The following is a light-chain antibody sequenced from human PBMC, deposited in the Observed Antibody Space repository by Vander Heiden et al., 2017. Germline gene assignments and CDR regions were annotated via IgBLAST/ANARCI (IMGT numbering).Light chain of an antibody. Sequence: EIVMTQSPGIVSLSPGESATLSCRASQTVRSHLAWYQQKPGQAPRLRIYDASTWATGVPARFSGSGSGTDFTLTISSLQSEDCAVYYCQQYYNWWTFGQGTKVELK. CDR3: QQYYNWWT. CDR2: DAS. CDR1: QTVRSH. J-gene: IGKJ1*01. V-gene: IGKV3-15*01.